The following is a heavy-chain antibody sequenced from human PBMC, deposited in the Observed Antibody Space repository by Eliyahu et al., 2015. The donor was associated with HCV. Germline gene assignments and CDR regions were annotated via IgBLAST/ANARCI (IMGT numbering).Heavy chain of an antibody. J-gene: IGHJ4*02. CDR1: GFIFETFT. V-gene: IGHV3-30*04. CDR2: ISFDGSNE. D-gene: IGHD4-11*01. CDR3: ARAGGHSIFDY. Sequence: QVQLVESGGDLVRSGRSXRLXCGASGFIFETFTMHWVRQAPGKGLEWVALISFDGSNEYYTDSVKGRFTISRDNSKNTLSLQMNSLRLEDTAMYYCARAGGHSIFDYWGQGTLVTVSS.